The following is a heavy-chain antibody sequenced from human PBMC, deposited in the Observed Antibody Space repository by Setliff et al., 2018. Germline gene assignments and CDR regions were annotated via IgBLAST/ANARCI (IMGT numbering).Heavy chain of an antibody. D-gene: IGHD3-22*01. Sequence: SETLSLTCAVYGGSFSGYYWSWIRQPPGKGLEWIGEINHSGSTNYNPSLKSRVTISVDTSKNQFSLKLSSVTAADTVVYYCARGLSYYDNSGYLLAPYAFDIWGQGTMVTVS. CDR1: GGSFSGYY. CDR3: ARGLSYYDNSGYLLAPYAFDI. V-gene: IGHV4-34*01. CDR2: INHSGST. J-gene: IGHJ3*02.